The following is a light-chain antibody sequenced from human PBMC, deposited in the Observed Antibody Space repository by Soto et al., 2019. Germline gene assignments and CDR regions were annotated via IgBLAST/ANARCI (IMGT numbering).Light chain of an antibody. Sequence: QLVLTQSPSASASLGASVKLTCTLSSGHSSYAIAWHQQQPEKGPRYLMKLNSDGSHSKGDGIPDRFSGSSSGAERYLTISSLQSEDEADYYCQNWGTGEVFGGGTKLTVL. J-gene: IGLJ2*01. CDR3: QNWGTGEV. CDR2: LNSDGSH. CDR1: SGHSSYA. V-gene: IGLV4-69*01.